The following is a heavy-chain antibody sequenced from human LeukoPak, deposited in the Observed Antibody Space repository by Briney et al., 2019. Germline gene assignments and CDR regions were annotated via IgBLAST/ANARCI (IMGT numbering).Heavy chain of an antibody. V-gene: IGHV1-2*02. D-gene: IGHD5-12*01. CDR2: LPPHSGAT. Sequence: ASVKVSCKTSGYTYTDYYLHCVPHAPAQGLECVVWLPPHSGATHCAQKFQGRLTMTKDTSISTVYMELTRLRSDDTAVYYCARDMGRYSGYYYDFGGQGT. CDR3: ARDMGRYSGYYYDF. CDR1: GYTYTDYY. J-gene: IGHJ4*02.